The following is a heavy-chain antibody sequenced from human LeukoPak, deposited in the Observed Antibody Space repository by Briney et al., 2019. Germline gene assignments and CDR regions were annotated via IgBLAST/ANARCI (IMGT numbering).Heavy chain of an antibody. CDR2: IYYSGST. Sequence: PSETLSLTCTVSGGSISSSSYYWGWIRQPPGKGLEWIGSIYYSGSTYYNPSLKSRVTISVDTSKNQFSLKLSSVTAADTAVYYCARDYYKWGFDLWGRGTLVTVSS. CDR3: ARDYYKWGFDL. J-gene: IGHJ2*01. D-gene: IGHD7-27*01. V-gene: IGHV4-39*07. CDR1: GGSISSSSYY.